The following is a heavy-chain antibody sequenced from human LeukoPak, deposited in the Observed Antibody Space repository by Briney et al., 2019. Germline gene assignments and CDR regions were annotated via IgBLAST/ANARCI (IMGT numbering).Heavy chain of an antibody. CDR1: GFTFSTYS. CDR2: ISSSSSTI. J-gene: IGHJ4*02. V-gene: IGHV3-48*01. D-gene: IGHD3-22*01. CDR3: ARGSTYYDSSGQVPFDY. Sequence: GGSLRLSCAASGFTFSTYSMNWVRQAPGKGLEWVSYISSSSSTIYYADSAKGRFTISRDNAKNSLYLQMNSLRAEDTAVYYCARGSTYYDSSGQVPFDYWGQGTLVTVSS.